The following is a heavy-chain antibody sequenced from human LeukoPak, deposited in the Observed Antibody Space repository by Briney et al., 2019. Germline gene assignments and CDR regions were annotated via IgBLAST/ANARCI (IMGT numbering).Heavy chain of an antibody. Sequence: GESLKISCKGSGYSLTSYWIGWERQMPGKGLEWMGIIYPGDSDTRYSPSFQGQVTISADKSISTAYLQWSSLKASDTAMYYCARRYYYDSSGSTPLFDYWGQGTLVTVSS. CDR2: IYPGDSDT. CDR1: GYSLTSYW. D-gene: IGHD3-22*01. CDR3: ARRYYYDSSGSTPLFDY. V-gene: IGHV5-51*01. J-gene: IGHJ4*02.